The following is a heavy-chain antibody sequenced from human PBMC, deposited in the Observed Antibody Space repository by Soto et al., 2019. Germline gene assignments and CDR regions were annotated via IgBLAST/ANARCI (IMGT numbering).Heavy chain of an antibody. CDR1: GFTFSNNW. Sequence: PGGSLRLSCAASGFTFSNNWIHWVRQVPGKGLVWVSLISSDGRSRTYADSVKGRFTISRDNARNTLYLQMTSLRAEDTAVYYCARADSNGYYNVKAFDIWGQGTMVTVSS. CDR2: ISSDGRSR. J-gene: IGHJ3*02. V-gene: IGHV3-74*03. CDR3: ARADSNGYYNVKAFDI. D-gene: IGHD4-4*01.